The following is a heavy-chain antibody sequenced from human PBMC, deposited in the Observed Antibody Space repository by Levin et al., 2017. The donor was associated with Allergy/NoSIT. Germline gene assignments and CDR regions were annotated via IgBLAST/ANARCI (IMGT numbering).Heavy chain of an antibody. D-gene: IGHD4-11*01. CDR2: TSAYNDNT. Sequence: GESLKISCQASGYTFTNYGISWVRQAPGQGLEWMGWTSAYNDNTKSEQKFQDRVTMTTDTSTSTAYMELRSLRSDDTAVYYCARDVYSIVTTGGIDYWGPGTLVTVSS. J-gene: IGHJ4*02. CDR1: GYTFTNYG. V-gene: IGHV1-18*01. CDR3: ARDVYSIVTTGGIDY.